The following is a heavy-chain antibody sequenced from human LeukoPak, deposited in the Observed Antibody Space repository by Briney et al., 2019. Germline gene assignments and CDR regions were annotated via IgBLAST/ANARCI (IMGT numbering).Heavy chain of an antibody. D-gene: IGHD3-22*01. V-gene: IGHV5-51*01. CDR2: SYPGDSDT. CDR3: ARQYYDSSGYHPYFDY. Sequence: GEALKISCKGSGYSFTSYWIGWVRQMPGKGLEWMGISYPGDSDTRYSPSFQGQVTISVDKSIGTAYLQWSSLKASDTAMYYCARQYYDSSGYHPYFDYWGQGTLVTVSS. CDR1: GYSFTSYW. J-gene: IGHJ4*02.